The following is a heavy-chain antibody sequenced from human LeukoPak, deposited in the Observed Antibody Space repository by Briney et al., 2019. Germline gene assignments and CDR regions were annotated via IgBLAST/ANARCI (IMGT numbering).Heavy chain of an antibody. V-gene: IGHV4-39*07. CDR3: ARIEDYGGNSVNY. J-gene: IGHJ4*02. CDR2: IYYSGST. CDR1: GGSISSSSYY. Sequence: SETLSLTCTVSGGSISSSSYYWGWIRQPPGKGLEWIGSIYYSGSTYYNPSLKSRVTISVDTSKNQFSLKLSSVTAADTAVYYCARIEDYGGNSVNYWGQGTLVTVSS. D-gene: IGHD4-23*01.